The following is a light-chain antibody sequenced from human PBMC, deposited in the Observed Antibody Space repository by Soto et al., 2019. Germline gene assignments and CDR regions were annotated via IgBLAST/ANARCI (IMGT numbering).Light chain of an antibody. V-gene: IGKV3-11*01. J-gene: IGKJ5*01. CDR3: QQYTNWPPNT. Sequence: DIVLTQSPATLSLSPGERATLSCKASQSVSNFLAWYQQKPGQAPRLLIYDASNRATGIPARFSGRGSGTEFTLTISSLQSEDFAVYYCQQYTNWPPNTFGQGTRLEIK. CDR2: DAS. CDR1: QSVSNF.